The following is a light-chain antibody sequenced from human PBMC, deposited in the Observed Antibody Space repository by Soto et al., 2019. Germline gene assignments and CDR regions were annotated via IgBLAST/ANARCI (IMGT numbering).Light chain of an antibody. CDR1: QSIISY. CDR3: QQTYSTPLT. J-gene: IGKJ4*01. V-gene: IGKV1-39*01. CDR2: AAD. Sequence: DIQMTQSPSSLSASVGDRVTITCRASQSIISYLNWYQQKPGKAPKLLIYAADSLQSGVPSRFSGSGSGTDFTLTISSLQPEDFDTYYCQQTYSTPLTLGGGTKVDIK.